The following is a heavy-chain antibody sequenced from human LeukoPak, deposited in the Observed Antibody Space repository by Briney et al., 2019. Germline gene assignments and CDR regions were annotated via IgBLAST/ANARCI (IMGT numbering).Heavy chain of an antibody. D-gene: IGHD6-19*01. J-gene: IGHJ5*02. Sequence: SETLSLTCAVYGGSFRGYYWSWIRQPPGKGLEWIGEINHSGSTNYNPSLKSRVTISVDTSKNQFSLKLSSVTAADTAVYYCARVSSGWTYNWFDPWGQGTLVTVSS. CDR2: INHSGST. CDR3: ARVSSGWTYNWFDP. V-gene: IGHV4-34*01. CDR1: GGSFRGYY.